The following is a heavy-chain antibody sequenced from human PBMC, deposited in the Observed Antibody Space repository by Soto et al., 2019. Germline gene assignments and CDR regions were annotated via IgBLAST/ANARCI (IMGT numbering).Heavy chain of an antibody. CDR3: ARARGAQRALEY. D-gene: IGHD6-25*01. Sequence: GGSLRLSCAASGFTFSSYGMHWVRQAPGKGLEWVAVIWYDGSNKYYADSVKGRFTISRDNSKNTLYLQMNSLRAEDTAVYYCARARGAQRALEYWGQGTMVTVSS. J-gene: IGHJ4*02. V-gene: IGHV3-33*01. CDR1: GFTFSSYG. CDR2: IWYDGSNK.